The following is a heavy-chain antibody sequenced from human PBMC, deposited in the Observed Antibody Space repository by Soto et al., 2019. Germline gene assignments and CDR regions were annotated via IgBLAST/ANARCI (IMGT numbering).Heavy chain of an antibody. CDR1: GGSISSGGYY. J-gene: IGHJ4*02. Sequence: LSLTCTVSGGSISSGGYYWSWIRQHPGKGLEWIGYIYYSGSTYYNPSLKSRVTISVDTSKNQFSLKLSSVTAADTAVYYCARDQAGLFDYWGQGTLVTVSS. V-gene: IGHV4-31*03. CDR2: IYYSGST. CDR3: ARDQAGLFDY.